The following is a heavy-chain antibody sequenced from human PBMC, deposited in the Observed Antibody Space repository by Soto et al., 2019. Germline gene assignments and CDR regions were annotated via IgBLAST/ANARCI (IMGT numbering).Heavy chain of an antibody. CDR1: GFTFSSYW. Sequence: GRSLRLSCAASGFTFSSYWMSLVRQAPGKGLECVSNIKQAATEKYYVDSVKGRFTISRDNAKNSLYLQMNSLRAEDTAVYFCARDCSGGSCYPGMDVGGQGTTVTVSS. CDR3: ARDCSGGSCYPGMDV. J-gene: IGHJ6*02. CDR2: IKQAATEK. V-gene: IGHV3-7*01. D-gene: IGHD2-15*01.